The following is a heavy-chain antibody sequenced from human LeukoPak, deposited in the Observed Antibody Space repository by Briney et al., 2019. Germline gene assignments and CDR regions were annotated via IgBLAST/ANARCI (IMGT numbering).Heavy chain of an antibody. Sequence: GGSLRLSCAASGFTFSNYNMNWVRQAPGKGLEWVSSITRSSNIYYPDSVMGRFTISRDNAKNSLYLQMNSLRAEDTAVYYCTRDPPGNYGFDYWGQGTLVTVSS. V-gene: IGHV3-69-1*01. CDR3: TRDPPGNYGFDY. D-gene: IGHD4-11*01. CDR1: GFTFSNYN. J-gene: IGHJ4*02. CDR2: ITRSSNI.